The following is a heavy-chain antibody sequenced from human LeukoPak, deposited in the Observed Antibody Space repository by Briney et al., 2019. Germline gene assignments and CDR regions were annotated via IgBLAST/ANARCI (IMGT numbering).Heavy chain of an antibody. V-gene: IGHV4-34*01. CDR3: ARYHSRRLLGRGAFDI. D-gene: IGHD3-16*01. J-gene: IGHJ3*02. CDR2: INHSGGT. Sequence: KPSETLSLTCAVSGGSFSGYYWWWIRQPPPKGLERIGEINHSGGTNYNPSPKRRGAISLDTSNNKFSLKLSSVIAADTAVYYCARYHSRRLLGRGAFDIWGQGTMVTVSS. CDR1: GGSFSGYY.